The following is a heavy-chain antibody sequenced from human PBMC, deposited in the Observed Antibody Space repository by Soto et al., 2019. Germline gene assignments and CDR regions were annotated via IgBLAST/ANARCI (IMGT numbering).Heavy chain of an antibody. V-gene: IGHV3-30-3*01. D-gene: IGHD2-15*01. CDR3: ARDLRAARAYYYGMDV. CDR2: ISYDGRNK. J-gene: IGHJ6*02. Sequence: QVQLVESGGGVVQPGRSLRLSCAASGFTFSSYAMHWVRQAPGKGLEWVAVISYDGRNKYYADSVKGRFTISRDNSKNTLYLQMNSLRAEDTAVYYCARDLRAARAYYYGMDVWGQGTTVTVSS. CDR1: GFTFSSYA.